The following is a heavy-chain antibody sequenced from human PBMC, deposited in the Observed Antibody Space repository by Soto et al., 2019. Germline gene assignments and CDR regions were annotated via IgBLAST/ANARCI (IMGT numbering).Heavy chain of an antibody. CDR3: ARDGKGAAYTHGPYYFDY. CDR1: GFSFSDYT. J-gene: IGHJ4*02. Sequence: GGSLRLSCAASGFSFSDYTMTWVRLAPVTGLEWVSSISRTSSHIYYADSLKGRFIISRDNANNSLFLQMNSLRAEDTAVYYCARDGKGAAYTHGPYYFDYWGQGALVTVSS. D-gene: IGHD1-1*01. CDR2: ISRTSSHI. V-gene: IGHV3-21*01.